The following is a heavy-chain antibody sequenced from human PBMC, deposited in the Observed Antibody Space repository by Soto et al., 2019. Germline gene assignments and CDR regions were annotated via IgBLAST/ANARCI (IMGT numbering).Heavy chain of an antibody. J-gene: IGHJ6*02. CDR1: GGSFSGYY. CDR3: ARGRYSSSWAGYYYGMDV. CDR2: INHSGST. D-gene: IGHD6-13*01. V-gene: IGHV4-34*01. Sequence: SETLSLTCAVYGGSFSGYYWSWIRQPPGKGLEWIGEINHSGSTNYNPSLKSRVTISVGTSKNQFSLKLSSVTAADTAVYYCARGRYSSSWAGYYYGMDVWGQGTTVTVSS.